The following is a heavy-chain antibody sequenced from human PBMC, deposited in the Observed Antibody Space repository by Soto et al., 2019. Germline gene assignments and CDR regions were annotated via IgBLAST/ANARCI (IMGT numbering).Heavy chain of an antibody. CDR3: ARGGRIAAAGTNDY. CDR2: MNPNSGNT. Sequence: ASVKVSCKASGYTFTSYDINWVRQATGQGPEWMGWMNPNSGNTGYAQKFQGRVTMTRNTSISTAYMELSSLRSEDTAVYYCARGGRIAAAGTNDYWGQGTLVTVSS. CDR1: GYTFTSYD. V-gene: IGHV1-8*01. D-gene: IGHD6-13*01. J-gene: IGHJ4*02.